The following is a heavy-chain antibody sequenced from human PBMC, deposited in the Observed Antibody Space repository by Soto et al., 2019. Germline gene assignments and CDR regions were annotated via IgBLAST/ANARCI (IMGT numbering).Heavy chain of an antibody. J-gene: IGHJ3*02. V-gene: IGHV4-59*01. D-gene: IGHD1-7*01. CDR1: GDSISSYY. Sequence: SETLSLTCTVSGDSISSYYWSWIRQSPGKGLDWIGYVYHSGSTSNNPSLWSRVTISLDPSKNQISLRLSSVTAADTAVYYCARLTGTTVLDTFDIWGQGTMVTVSS. CDR3: ARLTGTTVLDTFDI. CDR2: VYHSGST.